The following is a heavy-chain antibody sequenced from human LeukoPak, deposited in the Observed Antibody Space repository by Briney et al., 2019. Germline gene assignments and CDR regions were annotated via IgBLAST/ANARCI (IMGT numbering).Heavy chain of an antibody. Sequence: GGSLRLSCAASGFTFSSYAMSWVRQAPGKGLEWVSAISGSGGSTYYADSVKGRFTISRDNSKNTLYLQMNSLRAEDTAVYYCAKDLYGSGSYYADYWGQGTLVTVSS. J-gene: IGHJ4*02. V-gene: IGHV3-23*01. CDR3: AKDLYGSGSYYADY. CDR2: ISGSGGST. CDR1: GFTFSSYA. D-gene: IGHD3-10*01.